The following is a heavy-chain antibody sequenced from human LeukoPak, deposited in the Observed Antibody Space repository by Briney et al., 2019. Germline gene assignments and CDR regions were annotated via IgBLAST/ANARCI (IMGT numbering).Heavy chain of an antibody. CDR3: AKHPTMVRGVDDGLDR. V-gene: IGHV3-23*01. Sequence: GGSLRLSCRVSGFRFGAYAMTWVRQPPGKGLEWVSTISGSGSNTYYADSVKGRFTISRGNSETTLYLQMNSLRVEDTAEYYCAKHPTMVRGVDDGLDRWGQGTMVTVSS. J-gene: IGHJ3*01. CDR1: GFRFGAYA. CDR2: ISGSGSNT. D-gene: IGHD3-10*01.